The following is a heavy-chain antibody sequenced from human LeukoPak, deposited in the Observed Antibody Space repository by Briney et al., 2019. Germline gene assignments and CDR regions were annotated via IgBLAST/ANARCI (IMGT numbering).Heavy chain of an antibody. CDR1: GFIFRNYA. D-gene: IGHD3-9*01. Sequence: GATLRLSCAASGFIFRNYAMSWVRQAPGKGLEWVSAITGSGDTTYYADSVKGRFTISRDNSKNTLYVEMNTLRAEDTAVYYCAKWGDYDILTGYYVSDFWGQGTLVTVSS. CDR2: ITGSGDTT. V-gene: IGHV3-23*01. CDR3: AKWGDYDILTGYYVSDF. J-gene: IGHJ4*02.